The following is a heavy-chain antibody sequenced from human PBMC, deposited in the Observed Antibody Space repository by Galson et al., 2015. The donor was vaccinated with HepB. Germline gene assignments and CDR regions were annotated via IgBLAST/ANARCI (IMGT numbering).Heavy chain of an antibody. Sequence: LRLSCAASGFTFSSYAMSWVRQAPGKGLEWVSAISGSGGSTYYADSVKGRFTISRDNSKNTLYLQMNSLRAEDTAVYYCAKDLSGDWGYYDFWSGYYRGVDYWGQGTLVTVSS. J-gene: IGHJ4*02. CDR3: AKDLSGDWGYYDFWSGYYRGVDY. CDR2: ISGSGGST. D-gene: IGHD3-3*01. CDR1: GFTFSSYA. V-gene: IGHV3-23*01.